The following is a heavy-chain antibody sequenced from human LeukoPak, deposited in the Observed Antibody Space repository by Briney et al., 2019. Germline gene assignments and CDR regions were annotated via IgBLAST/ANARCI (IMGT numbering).Heavy chain of an antibody. CDR2: IYYSGST. Sequence: SETLSLTCTVSGGSISSYYWSWIRQPPGKGLEWIGYIYYSGSTNYNPSLKSRVTISVDTSKNQFSLKLSSVTAADTAVYYCARLGTGIAVAGWAYYFDYGGQGTLVTVSS. CDR3: ARLGTGIAVAGWAYYFDY. J-gene: IGHJ4*02. D-gene: IGHD6-19*01. V-gene: IGHV4-59*08. CDR1: GGSISSYY.